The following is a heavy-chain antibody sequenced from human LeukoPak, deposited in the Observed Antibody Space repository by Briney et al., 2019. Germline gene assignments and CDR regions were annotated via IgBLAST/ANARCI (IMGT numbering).Heavy chain of an antibody. Sequence: SETLSLTWAVYGGSFSGYYCSWIRQPPGKGLEWIGEINHSGSTNYNPSLKSRVTISEDTSKNQFSLKLSSVTAADTAVYYCARGYYDSSGCSNWFDPWGQGTLVTVSS. J-gene: IGHJ5*02. V-gene: IGHV4-34*01. D-gene: IGHD3-22*01. CDR1: GGSFSGYY. CDR3: ARGYYDSSGCSNWFDP. CDR2: INHSGST.